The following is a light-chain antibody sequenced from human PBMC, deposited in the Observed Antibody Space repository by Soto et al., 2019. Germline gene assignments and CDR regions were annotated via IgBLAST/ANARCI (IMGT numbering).Light chain of an antibody. CDR3: QQYGTSSWT. Sequence: EVVLTQSPGTLSLSPGERATLSCRASQSVNSDHLAWYQQKPGQAPRLLMYGASSRATGIPDRFSRSGSGTDYTLTISRLEPENFAVYYCQQYGTSSWTFGQGTKVDIK. CDR2: GAS. CDR1: QSVNSDH. V-gene: IGKV3-20*01. J-gene: IGKJ1*01.